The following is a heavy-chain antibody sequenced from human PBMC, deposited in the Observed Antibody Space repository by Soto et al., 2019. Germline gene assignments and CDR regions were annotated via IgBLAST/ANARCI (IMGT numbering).Heavy chain of an antibody. V-gene: IGHV1-18*01. CDR2: ISAYNGNT. J-gene: IGHJ4*02. CDR3: ARDRYYYDSSGYYYFDY. D-gene: IGHD3-22*01. Sequence: GASVKVSWKASGYTFTSYGISWVRQAPGQGLEWMGWISAYNGNTNYAQKLQGRVTMTTDTSTSTAYMELRSLRSDDTAVYYCARDRYYYDSSGYYYFDYWGQGTLVTVSS. CDR1: GYTFTSYG.